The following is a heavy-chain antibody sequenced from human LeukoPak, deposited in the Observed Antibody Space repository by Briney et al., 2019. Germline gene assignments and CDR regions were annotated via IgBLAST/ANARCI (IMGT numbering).Heavy chain of an antibody. CDR1: GFTFSSYA. V-gene: IGHV3-30*01. CDR2: ISYDGSNK. Sequence: GRSLRLSCAASGFTFSSYAMHWVRQAPGKGREWVAVISYDGSNKYYADSVKGRFTISRDNSKNTLYLQMKSLRAEDTAVYYCARVGRRSSAWFDYWGQGTLVTVSS. J-gene: IGHJ4*02. CDR3: ARVGRRSSAWFDY. D-gene: IGHD1-26*01.